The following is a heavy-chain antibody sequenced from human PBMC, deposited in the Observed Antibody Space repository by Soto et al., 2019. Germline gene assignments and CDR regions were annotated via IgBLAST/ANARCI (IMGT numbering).Heavy chain of an antibody. CDR1: GAIFSSNA. J-gene: IGHJ4*02. CDR2: ILPIFGRT. V-gene: IGHV1-69*01. Sequence: QVQLVQSGAEVKKPGSSVKVTCNASGAIFSSNAISRVRQAPGQGLEWMGGILPIFGRTNYAQKFQGRVTITADESTRTAYMELSSLKSEDTAVYYCATGGRGYSYAPRFYFEYWGQGTLVTVSS. D-gene: IGHD5-18*01. CDR3: ATGGRGYSYAPRFYFEY.